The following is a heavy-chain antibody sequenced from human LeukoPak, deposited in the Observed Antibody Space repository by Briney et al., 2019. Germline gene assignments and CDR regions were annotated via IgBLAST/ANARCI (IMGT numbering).Heavy chain of an antibody. J-gene: IGHJ4*02. D-gene: IGHD2-2*01. CDR1: GFTFSSYW. CDR2: IKQDGSEK. V-gene: IGHV3-7*01. CDR3: ARVRHCSSTANCNGPSNY. Sequence: GGSLRLSCAASGFTFSSYWMSWVRQAPGKGLEWVANIKQDGSEKYYVDSVKGRFTISRDNAKNSLYLQMNSLRAEDTAVYYCARVRHCSSTANCNGPSNYWGQGTLVTVSS.